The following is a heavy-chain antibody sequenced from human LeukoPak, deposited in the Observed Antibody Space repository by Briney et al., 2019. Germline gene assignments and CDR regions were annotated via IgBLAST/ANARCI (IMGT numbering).Heavy chain of an antibody. D-gene: IGHD3-16*02. CDR2: IYYSGST. CDR1: GGSISSGGYY. CDR3: ARVGGRYSPLGY. V-gene: IGHV4-31*03. Sequence: SETLSLTCTVSGGSISSGGYYWSWIRQHPGKGLEWIGYIYYSGSTYYNPSLKSRVTISVDTSKNQFSLKLSSVTAADTAVYYCARVGGRYSPLGYWGQGTLVTVSS. J-gene: IGHJ4*02.